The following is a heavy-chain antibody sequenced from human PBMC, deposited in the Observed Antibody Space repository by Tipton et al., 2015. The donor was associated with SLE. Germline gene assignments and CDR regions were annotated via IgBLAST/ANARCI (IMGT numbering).Heavy chain of an antibody. CDR3: ARGYNDFWSGYYPIDS. D-gene: IGHD3-3*01. CDR1: GFTFSSYG. Sequence: SLRLSCAASGFTFSSYGMSWIRQAPGKGLEWVSGINWNGGGTGYADSVKGRFTISRDNAKNSLYLQMNSLRAEDTALYYCARGYNDFWSGYYPIDSWGQGTLVTVSS. CDR2: INWNGGGT. V-gene: IGHV3-20*04. J-gene: IGHJ4*02.